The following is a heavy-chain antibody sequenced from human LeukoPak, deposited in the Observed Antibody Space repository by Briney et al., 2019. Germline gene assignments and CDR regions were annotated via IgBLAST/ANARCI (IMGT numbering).Heavy chain of an antibody. D-gene: IGHD3-9*01. CDR1: GGTSNSHA. J-gene: IGHJ4*02. CDR2: ITPNLGTT. CDR3: ATTNDGAGYQWGDFFDF. V-gene: IGHV1-69*04. Sequence: ASVKVSCKASGGTSNSHAISWVRQAPGQGLEWMGRITPNLGTTNRAQNFQDRVTLTADKSTNTAYMELTSLTSDDTAVYYCATTNDGAGYQWGDFFDFWGQGTLVTVSS.